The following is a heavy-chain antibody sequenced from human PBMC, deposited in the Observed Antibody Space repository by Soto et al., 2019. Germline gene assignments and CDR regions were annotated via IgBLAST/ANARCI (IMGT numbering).Heavy chain of an antibody. J-gene: IGHJ3*02. CDR3: ARVYDFWSGYYPRGEDAFDI. Sequence: EVQLVESGGGLVQPGGSLRLSCAASGFTFSSYWMSWVRQAPGKGLEWVANIKQDGSEKYYVDSVKGRFTISRDNAKNSLYLQMNSLRAEDTAVYYCARVYDFWSGYYPRGEDAFDIWGQGTMVTVSS. D-gene: IGHD3-3*01. CDR2: IKQDGSEK. V-gene: IGHV3-7*01. CDR1: GFTFSSYW.